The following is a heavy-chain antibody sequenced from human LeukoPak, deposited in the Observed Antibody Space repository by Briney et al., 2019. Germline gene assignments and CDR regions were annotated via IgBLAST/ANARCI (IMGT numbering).Heavy chain of an antibody. CDR3: ATSTLDTATGWAFDI. Sequence: SETLSLTCAVSGGSISSSNWWSWVRQPPGKGLEWIGEIYHSGSTNYNTSLKSRVTISVDKSKNQFSLTLSSVTGADTAVYYCATSTLDTATGWAFDIWGQGTMVTVSS. V-gene: IGHV4-4*02. CDR1: GGSISSSNW. D-gene: IGHD5-18*01. J-gene: IGHJ3*02. CDR2: IYHSGST.